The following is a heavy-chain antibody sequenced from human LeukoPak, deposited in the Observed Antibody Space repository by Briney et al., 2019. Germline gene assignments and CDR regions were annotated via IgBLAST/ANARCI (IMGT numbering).Heavy chain of an antibody. CDR1: GFTVSSNY. CDR3: AKGPRSVVPAAIGDY. CDR2: IYSGGST. Sequence: PGGSLRLSCAASGFTVSSNYMSWVRQAPGKGLEWVSIIYSGGSTYYADSVKGRCTISRDNSKNTLYLQMNSLRAEDTAVYYCAKGPRSVVPAAIGDYWGQGTLVTVSS. D-gene: IGHD2-2*01. J-gene: IGHJ4*02. V-gene: IGHV3-53*01.